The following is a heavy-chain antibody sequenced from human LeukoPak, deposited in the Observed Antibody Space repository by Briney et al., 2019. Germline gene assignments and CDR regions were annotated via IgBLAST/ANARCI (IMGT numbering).Heavy chain of an antibody. J-gene: IGHJ4*02. Sequence: PSETLSLTCTVSGGSISSGGYYWSWIRQHPGKGLEWIGYIYYSGSTNYNPSLKSRVTISVDTSKNQFSLKLSSVTAADTAVYYCARSHYYGSGSYYNPYYFDYWGQGTLVTVSS. CDR2: IYYSGST. CDR3: ARSHYYGSGSYYNPYYFDY. V-gene: IGHV4-31*03. D-gene: IGHD3-10*01. CDR1: GGSISSGGYY.